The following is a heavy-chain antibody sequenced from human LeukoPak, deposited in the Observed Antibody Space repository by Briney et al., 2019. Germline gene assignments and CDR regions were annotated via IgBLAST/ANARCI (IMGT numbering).Heavy chain of an antibody. CDR3: AKRMRGARKSSSWYVEYFQH. CDR2: ISGSGGST. CDR1: GFTFSSYA. D-gene: IGHD6-13*01. J-gene: IGHJ1*01. Sequence: QPGGSLRLSCAASGFTFSSYAMSWVRQAPGKGLEWVSAISGSGGSTYYADSVKGRFTISRDNSKNTLYLQMNSLRAEDTAVYYCAKRMRGARKSSSWYVEYFQHWGQGTLVTVSS. V-gene: IGHV3-23*01.